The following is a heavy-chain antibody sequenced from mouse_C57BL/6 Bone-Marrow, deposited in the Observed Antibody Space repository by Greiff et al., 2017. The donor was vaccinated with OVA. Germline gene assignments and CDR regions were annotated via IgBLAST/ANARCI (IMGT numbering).Heavy chain of an antibody. Sequence: VQLQQSGPELVKPGASVKISCKASGYAFSSSWMNWVKQRPGKGLEWIGRIYPGDGDTNYNGKFKGKATLSADKSSSTAYMQLSSLTSEDSAVYFSARHEDGYDASYFDYWGQGTTLTVSS. CDR3: ARHEDGYDASYFDY. J-gene: IGHJ2*01. D-gene: IGHD2-2*01. CDR2: IYPGDGDT. CDR1: GYAFSSSW. V-gene: IGHV1-82*01.